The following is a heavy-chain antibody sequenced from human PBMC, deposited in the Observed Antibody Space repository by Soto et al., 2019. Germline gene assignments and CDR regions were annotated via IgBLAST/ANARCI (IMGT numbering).Heavy chain of an antibody. CDR2: ISAYNGNT. CDR3: ARVQSGYGFAY. D-gene: IGHD5-12*01. J-gene: IGHJ4*02. Sequence: ASVKVSCKASGYTFTSYGINWVRQAPGQGLEWMGWISAYNGNTHYAQKLQGRVTMTTDTSTSTAYMELRSLRSDDTAVYYCARVQSGYGFAYWGQGSLVTVSS. CDR1: GYTFTSYG. V-gene: IGHV1-18*01.